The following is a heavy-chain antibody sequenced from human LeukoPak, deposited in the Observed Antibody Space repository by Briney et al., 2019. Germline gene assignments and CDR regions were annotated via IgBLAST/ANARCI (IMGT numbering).Heavy chain of an antibody. V-gene: IGHV3-11*01. J-gene: IGHJ5*02. Sequence: GGSLRLSCAASGFTFSDYYMSWIRQAPGKGLEWVSYISSSGSTIYYADSVKGRFTISRDNAKNSLYLQMNSLRAEDTAVYYCASFSLRWYAYNWFDPWGQGTLVTVSS. D-gene: IGHD4-23*01. CDR2: ISSSGSTI. CDR3: ASFSLRWYAYNWFDP. CDR1: GFTFSDYY.